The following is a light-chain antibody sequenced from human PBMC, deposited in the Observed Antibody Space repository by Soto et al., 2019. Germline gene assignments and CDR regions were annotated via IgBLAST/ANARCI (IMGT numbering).Light chain of an antibody. Sequence: QSALTQPPSASETPEQRVIISCSGGSSNIGTNSVNWYQHLPGAAPKLLIYNNYQRPSGVPDRFSGSKSGTSASLAISDLQSEDEADYYCAAWDDSLKGLLFGGGTKLTVL. J-gene: IGLJ3*02. V-gene: IGLV1-44*01. CDR2: NNY. CDR1: SSNIGTNS. CDR3: AAWDDSLKGLL.